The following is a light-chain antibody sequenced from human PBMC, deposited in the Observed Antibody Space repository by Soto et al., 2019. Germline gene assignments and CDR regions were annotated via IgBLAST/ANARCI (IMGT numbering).Light chain of an antibody. CDR2: EVS. J-gene: IGLJ2*01. CDR3: SSYGGFNEVL. Sequence: QSVLTQPPSASGSPGQSVTISCTGSSSDVGEYKYVSWYQQHPGKAPKLIIYEVSKRPSGIPGRFSGSKSGNTASLTVAGLQAADEADYYCSSYGGFNEVLFGGGTKVTVL. V-gene: IGLV2-8*01. CDR1: SSDVGEYKY.